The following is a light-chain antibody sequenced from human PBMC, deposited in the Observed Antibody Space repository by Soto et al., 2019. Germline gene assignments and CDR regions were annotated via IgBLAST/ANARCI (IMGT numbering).Light chain of an antibody. Sequence: EIVMTQSPANLSVSPGERATLSCRASQSVSSNLAWYQQKPGQAPMLLIYGASTKSTGIPARFSGSGSGTEFTLTISSLQSEDFAVYYCQQYNNWPRTFGQGTKVEIK. CDR2: GAS. CDR3: QQYNNWPRT. V-gene: IGKV3-15*01. CDR1: QSVSSN. J-gene: IGKJ1*01.